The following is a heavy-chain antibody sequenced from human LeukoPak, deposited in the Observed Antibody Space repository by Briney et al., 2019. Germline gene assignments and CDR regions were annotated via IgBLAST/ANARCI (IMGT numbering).Heavy chain of an antibody. CDR2: IITSGST. D-gene: IGHD2-21*01. Sequence: PGGSLRLSCAASGLTASHNVNNAMSWVRHAPGKGLEWVSGIITSGSTYYADSVKGRFTISRENSNNTLYLHMDSLRAEDTAVYYCAKAPVWNYYYGLDVWGQGTTVTVSS. CDR3: AKAPVWNYYYGLDV. CDR1: GLTASHNVNNA. V-gene: IGHV3-23*01. J-gene: IGHJ6*02.